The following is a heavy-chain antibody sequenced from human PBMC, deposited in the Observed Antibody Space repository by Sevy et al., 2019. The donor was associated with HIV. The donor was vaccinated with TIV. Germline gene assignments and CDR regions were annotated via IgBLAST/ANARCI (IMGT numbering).Heavy chain of an antibody. Sequence: GGYLRLSCAASGFSYSSYGMHWVRQAPGKGLEWVAYIQYDGSNKDYADSVKGRFTISRDNSKNTLDLQTNSLRVEDTAVYYCVKEGGGEGGDHWGQGTLVTVSS. J-gene: IGHJ4*02. CDR2: IQYDGSNK. V-gene: IGHV3-30*02. CDR1: GFSYSSYG. CDR3: VKEGGGEGGDH. D-gene: IGHD2-21*01.